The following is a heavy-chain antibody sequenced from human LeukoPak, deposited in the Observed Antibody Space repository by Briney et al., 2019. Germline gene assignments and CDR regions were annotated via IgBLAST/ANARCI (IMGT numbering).Heavy chain of an antibody. D-gene: IGHD3-16*02. J-gene: IGHJ4*02. CDR1: GFTFSSYS. Sequence: GGSLRLSCAASGFTFSSYSMSWVRQMPGKGLEWMGRIEPSDSYTNYSPSFEGHVTLSVDESISTAYLQWNSLKASDTGMYYCARLSGAYDYIWGSYRYTGDYWGQGTLVTVSS. CDR3: ARLSGAYDYIWGSYRYTGDY. CDR2: IEPSDSYT. V-gene: IGHV5-10-1*01.